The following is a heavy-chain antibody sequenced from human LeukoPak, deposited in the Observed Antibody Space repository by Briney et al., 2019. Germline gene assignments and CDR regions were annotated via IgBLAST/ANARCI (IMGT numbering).Heavy chain of an antibody. Sequence: SVKVSCKASGGTFSSSAINWVRQAPGQGLEWMGRIIPMLGIPNYAQNFQGRVTITADKFASIAYMELSSLRSDDTAVYYCTRDGGSGWSADAFDIWGQGTMVTVSS. CDR2: IIPMLGIP. D-gene: IGHD6-19*01. CDR3: TRDGGSGWSADAFDI. J-gene: IGHJ3*02. V-gene: IGHV1-69*04. CDR1: GGTFSSSA.